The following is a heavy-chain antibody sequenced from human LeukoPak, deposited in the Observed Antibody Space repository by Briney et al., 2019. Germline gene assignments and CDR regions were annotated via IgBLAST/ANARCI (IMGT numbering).Heavy chain of an antibody. CDR3: ARESGYDILTGYSPFDY. D-gene: IGHD3-9*01. Sequence: SETLSLTCTVSGYSISSGYYWGWIRQPPGKGLEWIVSIYHSGSTYYNPSLKSRVTISVDTSKNQFSLKLSSVTAADTAVYYCARESGYDILTGYSPFDYWGQGTLVTVSS. CDR2: IYHSGST. V-gene: IGHV4-38-2*02. J-gene: IGHJ4*02. CDR1: GYSISSGYY.